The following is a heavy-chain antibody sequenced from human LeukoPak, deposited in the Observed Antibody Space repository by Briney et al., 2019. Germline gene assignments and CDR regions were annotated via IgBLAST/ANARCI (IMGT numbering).Heavy chain of an antibody. D-gene: IGHD6-13*01. Sequence: SQTLSLTCALSGGSLSSTSAAWLWLRQSPERGLEWVGRTDYRSKWYSDYPVSVRGRESVSPNTTKNQYSLQLNSVTPDDTAVYYCARYTSRWFFDLWGRETVVRVS. CDR2: TDYRSKWYS. CDR1: GGSLSSTSAA. J-gene: IGHJ4*02. V-gene: IGHV6-1*01. CDR3: ARYTSRWFFDL.